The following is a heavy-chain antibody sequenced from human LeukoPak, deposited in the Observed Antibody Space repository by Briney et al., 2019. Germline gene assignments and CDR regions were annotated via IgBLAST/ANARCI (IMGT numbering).Heavy chain of an antibody. Sequence: PGGSLRLSCAASGFTFSNYAMSWVRQAPEKGLEWVSSISVSGGDTFYADSVKGRFTISRDNSKNTLYLHLSTLRVEDSALYYCAKDGAAWSKDFWGQGTLVTVSS. CDR3: AKDGAAWSKDF. CDR2: ISVSGGDT. J-gene: IGHJ4*02. V-gene: IGHV3-23*01. CDR1: GFTFSNYA. D-gene: IGHD2-15*01.